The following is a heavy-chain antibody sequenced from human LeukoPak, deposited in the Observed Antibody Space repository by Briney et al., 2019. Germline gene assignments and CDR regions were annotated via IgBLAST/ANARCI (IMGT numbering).Heavy chain of an antibody. Sequence: ASVKVSCKASGYTFTGYYMHWVRQAPGQGIEWMGWINPNSGGTNYAQKFQGRVTMTRDTSISTAYMELSRLRSDDTAVYYCARGAYYYDTSGYYDDYWGQGTLVTVSS. J-gene: IGHJ4*02. CDR3: ARGAYYYDTSGYYDDY. V-gene: IGHV1-2*02. CDR1: GYTFTGYY. D-gene: IGHD3-22*01. CDR2: INPNSGGT.